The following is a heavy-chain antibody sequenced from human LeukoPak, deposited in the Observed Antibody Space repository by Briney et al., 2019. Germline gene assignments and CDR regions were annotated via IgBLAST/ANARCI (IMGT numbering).Heavy chain of an antibody. J-gene: IGHJ6*03. Sequence: GGSLRLSCAASGFTFSSYNMNWVRQAPGKGLEWLSYISSRATTIYYADSVKGRFTIPRDNAKNSLYLQMNSLRAEDTAVYYCARAPLERRYFDRYYHYYMDVWGKGTTVTISS. D-gene: IGHD3-9*01. V-gene: IGHV3-48*04. CDR2: ISSRATTI. CDR3: ARAPLERRYFDRYYHYYMDV. CDR1: GFTFSSYN.